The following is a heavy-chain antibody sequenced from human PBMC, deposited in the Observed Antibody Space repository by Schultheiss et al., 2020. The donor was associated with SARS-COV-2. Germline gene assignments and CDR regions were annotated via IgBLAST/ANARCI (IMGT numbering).Heavy chain of an antibody. CDR1: GGSFSGYY. D-gene: IGHD2-15*01. V-gene: IGHV4-59*08. J-gene: IGHJ6*02. Sequence: SETLSLTCAVYGGSFSGYYWSWIRQPPGKGLEWIGYIYYSGSAYYSPSLKSRVTISVDKSKNQFSLKLTSVTAADTAVYYCARRSLATFLDYGVDVWGQGTTVTVSS. CDR3: ARRSLATFLDYGVDV. CDR2: IYYSGSA.